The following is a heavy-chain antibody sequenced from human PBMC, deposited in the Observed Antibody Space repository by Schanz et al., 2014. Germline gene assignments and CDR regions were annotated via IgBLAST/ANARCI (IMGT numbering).Heavy chain of an antibody. CDR2: MNPNSGNP. Sequence: QVQLVQSGAEVKKPGASVKVSCKASGYTFAVYYIHWVRQAPGQGLEWLGWMNPNSGNPGFAQKFRGRVTMTRNTSMSTAYIELHILTSEDTAVYYCSRPRDGYNEFDSWGPGTLVTV. CDR1: GYTFAVYY. CDR3: SRPRDGYNEFDS. D-gene: IGHD5-12*01. J-gene: IGHJ4*02. V-gene: IGHV1-8*02.